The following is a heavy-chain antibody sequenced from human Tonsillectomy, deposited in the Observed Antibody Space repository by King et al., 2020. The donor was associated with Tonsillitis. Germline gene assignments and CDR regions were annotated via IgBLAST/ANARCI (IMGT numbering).Heavy chain of an antibody. V-gene: IGHV3-21*01. Sequence: VQLVESGGGLVKPGGSLRLSCEPPGFTFIIYSMTWFPQPPGTGLKWFSSLSIIIIYISSPNPLKARFTTSRDNPKNSLYLQMNSLRAEDTAVYYCARDGGHSGSGNYYYGMDVWGQGTTVTVSS. CDR3: ARDGGHSGSGNYYYGMDV. J-gene: IGHJ6*02. CDR2: LSIIIIYI. CDR1: GFTFIIYS. D-gene: IGHD5-12*01.